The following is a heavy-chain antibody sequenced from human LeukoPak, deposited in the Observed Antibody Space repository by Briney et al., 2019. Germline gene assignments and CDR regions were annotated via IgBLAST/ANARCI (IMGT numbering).Heavy chain of an antibody. V-gene: IGHV3-74*01. J-gene: IGHJ4*02. CDR1: GFTFSSYW. Sequence: GGSLRLSCAASGFTFSSYWMHWVRQAPGKGLVWVSRINSDGSSTSYADSVRGRSTISRDNAKNTLYLQMNSLRAEDTAVYYCARDPWMEWYFDYWGQGTLVTVSS. CDR3: ARDPWMEWYFDY. CDR2: INSDGSST. D-gene: IGHD3-3*01.